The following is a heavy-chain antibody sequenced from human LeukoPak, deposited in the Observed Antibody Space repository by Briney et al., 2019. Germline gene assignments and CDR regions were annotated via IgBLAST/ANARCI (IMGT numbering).Heavy chain of an antibody. D-gene: IGHD2-2*02. CDR1: GFTFSSYE. CDR2: ISSSGSTI. J-gene: IGHJ4*02. Sequence: GGSLRLSCAASGFTFSSYEMNWVRQAPGKGLEWVSYISSSGSTIYYADSVKGRFTISRDNAKNSLYLQMNSLRAEDTAVYYCARLPSRYCSSTSCYKYFDYWGQGTLVTVSS. V-gene: IGHV3-48*03. CDR3: ARLPSRYCSSTSCYKYFDY.